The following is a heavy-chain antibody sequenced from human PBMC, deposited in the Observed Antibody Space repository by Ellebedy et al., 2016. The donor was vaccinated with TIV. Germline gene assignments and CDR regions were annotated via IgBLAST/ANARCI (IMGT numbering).Heavy chain of an antibody. CDR1: GPTYSTTS. CDR3: ATIRQIWSGPIDY. D-gene: IGHD3-3*01. Sequence: GGSLRLSCAASGPTYSTTSMNWVRQAPGKGLEWVSYISSIGSPIYYADSVKGRFTISRDNAKNSLYLQMNSLRDEDTAVYYCATIRQIWSGPIDYWGQGTLVTVSS. J-gene: IGHJ4*02. V-gene: IGHV3-48*02. CDR2: ISSIGSPI.